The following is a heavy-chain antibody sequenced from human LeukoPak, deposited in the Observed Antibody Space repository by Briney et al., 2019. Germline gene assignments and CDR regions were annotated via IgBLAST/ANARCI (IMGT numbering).Heavy chain of an antibody. CDR1: GGTFSSYA. V-gene: IGHV1-2*02. Sequence: ASVKVSCKASGGTFSSYAISWVRQAPGQGLEWMGWINPNCGGANYAQKFQGRVTMTRDTSISTAYMELSRLRSDDTAVYYCARAHYSLYSSRPIDYWGQGTLVTVSS. J-gene: IGHJ4*02. CDR2: INPNCGGA. CDR3: ARAHYSLYSSRPIDY. D-gene: IGHD6-13*01.